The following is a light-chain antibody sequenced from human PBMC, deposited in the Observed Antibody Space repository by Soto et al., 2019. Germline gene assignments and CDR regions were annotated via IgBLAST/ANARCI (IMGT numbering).Light chain of an antibody. J-gene: IGKJ1*01. CDR2: AAS. CDR3: QQFASAPLT. Sequence: EIVLTQSQRTLSLSPGDRAILSCRTSQSVSSSSLAWYQQKPGQPPRLLMHAASSRANGIPDRFSGSGSGTDLTLTISRLEPEDFAVYYCQQFASAPLTFGQGTKVEIE. V-gene: IGKV3-20*01. CDR1: QSVSSSS.